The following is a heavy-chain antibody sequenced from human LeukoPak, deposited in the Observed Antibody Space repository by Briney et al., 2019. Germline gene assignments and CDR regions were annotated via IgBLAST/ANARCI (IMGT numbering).Heavy chain of an antibody. CDR1: GGSVSSDNYF. CDR2: INYIGST. J-gene: IGHJ4*02. Sequence: SETLSLTCSVSGGSVSSDNYFWGWIRQPPGKGLEWIGNINYIGSTAYNPSLKSRATMSVDTSKNQFSLKMTSVTAADTAVYYCARLSKGRYFDYVFDYWGQGTLVTVSS. CDR3: ARLSKGRYFDYVFDY. V-gene: IGHV4-39*01. D-gene: IGHD3-9*01.